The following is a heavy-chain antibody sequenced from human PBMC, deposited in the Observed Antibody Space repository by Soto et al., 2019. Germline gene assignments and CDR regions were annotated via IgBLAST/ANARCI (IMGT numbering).Heavy chain of an antibody. D-gene: IGHD3-3*01. CDR2: ISGSGGST. Sequence: SGGSLSLSCAASGFTFSSYAMSWVRQAPGKGLEWVSAISGSGGSTYYADSVKGRFTISRDNSKNTLYLQMNSLRAEDTAVYYCAKARITIFANGRYFDSWGQATVVTVX. CDR3: AKARITIFANGRYFDS. CDR1: GFTFSSYA. J-gene: IGHJ4*02. V-gene: IGHV3-23*01.